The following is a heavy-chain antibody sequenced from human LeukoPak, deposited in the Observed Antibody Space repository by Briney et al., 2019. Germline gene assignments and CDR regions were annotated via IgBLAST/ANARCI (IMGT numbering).Heavy chain of an antibody. CDR1: GFSVSNNY. CDR2: IYTDGTT. Sequence: GGSLRLSCAASGFSVSNNYMSWVRHAPGRGLEWVSLIYTDGTTHYADAVTGRFTIPRDNYKNTVYLQMTSLRTEDTAVYYCARDRAGKQARVEFDPWGQGTQVTVSS. CDR3: ARDRAGKQARVEFDP. J-gene: IGHJ5*02. D-gene: IGHD3-10*01. V-gene: IGHV3-66*02.